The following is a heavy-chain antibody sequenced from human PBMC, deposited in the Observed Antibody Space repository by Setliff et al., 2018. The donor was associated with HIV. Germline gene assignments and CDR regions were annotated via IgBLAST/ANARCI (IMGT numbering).Heavy chain of an antibody. Sequence: ASVKVSCKASGYSFTGYYVNWVRQAPGQGLEWVGWIGTDNGNTNYAQKFQGRVTMTTDTSTSTVYMELGSLISDDTAVYYCARNVGGLRSAVNWFDPWGQGTLVTVSS. D-gene: IGHD4-17*01. CDR3: ARNVGGLRSAVNWFDP. J-gene: IGHJ5*02. CDR2: IGTDNGNT. V-gene: IGHV1-18*01. CDR1: GYSFTGYY.